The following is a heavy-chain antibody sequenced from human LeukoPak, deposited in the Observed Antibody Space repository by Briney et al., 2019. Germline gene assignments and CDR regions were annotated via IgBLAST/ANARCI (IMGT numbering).Heavy chain of an antibody. J-gene: IGHJ1*01. V-gene: IGHV1-69*05. CDR1: GGTYSSYA. CDR3: AGRDHDYGDYVYFQH. CDR2: IIPIFGTA. Sequence: SVKVSCKASGGTYSSYAISWVRQAPGQGLEWMGRIIPIFGTANYAQKFQGRVTITTDESTSTAYMELSSLRSEDTAVYYCAGRDHDYGDYVYFQHWGQGTLVTVSS. D-gene: IGHD4-17*01.